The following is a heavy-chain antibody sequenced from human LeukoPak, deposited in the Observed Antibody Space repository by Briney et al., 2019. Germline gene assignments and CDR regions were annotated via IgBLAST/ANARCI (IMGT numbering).Heavy chain of an antibody. CDR3: AKVAFYDSSGFDY. J-gene: IGHJ4*02. D-gene: IGHD3-22*01. Sequence: GGSLRLSCAASGFTVSSNYMTWVRQAPGKGLEWVSGIHSGGNTYYADSVKGRFTISRDNSKNTPYLQMNSLRAEDSAVYYCAKVAFYDSSGFDYWGQGTLVTVSS. V-gene: IGHV3-66*01. CDR2: IHSGGNT. CDR1: GFTVSSNY.